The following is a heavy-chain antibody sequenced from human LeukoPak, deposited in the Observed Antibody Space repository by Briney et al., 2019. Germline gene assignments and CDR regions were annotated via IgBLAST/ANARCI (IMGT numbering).Heavy chain of an antibody. D-gene: IGHD3-22*01. J-gene: IGHJ4*02. CDR3: ARGDYYYDSSGYYFDY. CDR2: INHSGST. V-gene: IGHV4-34*01. Sequence: SETLSLTCAVYGGSFSGYYWSWIRQPPGKGLEWIGEINHSGSTNYNPSLKSRVTISVDTSKNQFSLKLSSVTAADTAVYYCARGDYYYDSSGYYFDYGGQGTLVTVSS. CDR1: GGSFSGYY.